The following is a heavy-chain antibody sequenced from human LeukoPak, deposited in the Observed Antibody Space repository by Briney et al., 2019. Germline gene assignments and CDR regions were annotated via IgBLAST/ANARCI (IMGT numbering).Heavy chain of an antibody. D-gene: IGHD2-21*02. V-gene: IGHV3-21*01. CDR3: ARRTYCGGDCYSVGAFDI. Sequence: PGGSLRLSCAASEFTFSIYSMSWVRQAPGKGLEWVSSISSSSSYIYYADSVKGRFTISRDNAKHSLYLQMNSLRAQDTAVYYCARRTYCGGDCYSVGAFDIWGQGTMVTVSS. CDR2: ISSSSSYI. J-gene: IGHJ3*02. CDR1: EFTFSIYS.